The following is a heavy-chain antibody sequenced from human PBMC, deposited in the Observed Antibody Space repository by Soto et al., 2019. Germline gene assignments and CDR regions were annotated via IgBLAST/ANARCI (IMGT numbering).Heavy chain of an antibody. J-gene: IGHJ4*02. D-gene: IGHD5-18*01. V-gene: IGHV7-4-1*01. CDR3: ARDRAYDYGYDC. CDR1: GYTFTSFG. Sequence: QVQLVQSGSELQKPGASVKVSCEASGYTFTSFGMNWVRQSPGAGLEWMGWSNTNTGNPTYAKSFTGRFVFSLDTSISTAYLEILSLTAEDTPVYHCARDRAYDYGYDCWGQRTLVTVSS. CDR2: SNTNTGNP.